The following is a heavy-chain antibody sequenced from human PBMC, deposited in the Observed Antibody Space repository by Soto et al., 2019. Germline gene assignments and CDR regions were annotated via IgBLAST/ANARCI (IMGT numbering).Heavy chain of an antibody. D-gene: IGHD3-16*01. CDR1: GFTVSSNY. Sequence: VGSLRLSCAASGFTVSSNYMNWVRQAPGKGLEWVSVIYSGGSTFYADSVKGRFTISRDNSKNTVYFQMNSLRAEDTAVYYCARGTGFGGNWFDYWGQGTQVTVSS. J-gene: IGHJ4*02. CDR3: ARGTGFGGNWFDY. V-gene: IGHV3-53*01. CDR2: IYSGGST.